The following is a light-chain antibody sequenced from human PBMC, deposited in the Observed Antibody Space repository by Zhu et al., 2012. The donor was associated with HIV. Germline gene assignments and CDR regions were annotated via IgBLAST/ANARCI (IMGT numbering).Light chain of an antibody. CDR2: GTS. CDR3: QQYNNWPRT. V-gene: IGKV3D-15*01. CDR1: QSVSTN. J-gene: IGKJ1*01. Sequence: TLMTQSPDTLSVSPGERAALSCRASQSVSTNVTWYQHKPGQAPRLLIYGTSTRAAGTPARFSGSGSGTEFTLTISSMQSEDFAVYYCQQYNNWPRTFGQGTKVEIK.